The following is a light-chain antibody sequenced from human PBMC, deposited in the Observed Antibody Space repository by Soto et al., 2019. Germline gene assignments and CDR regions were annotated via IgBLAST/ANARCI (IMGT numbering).Light chain of an antibody. J-gene: IGLJ1*01. CDR1: ISDVGFYAR. CDR2: DVT. CDR3: SSYTRSSTYV. V-gene: IGLV2-18*02. Sequence: QSALTQPPSVSGSPGQSVTISCTGTISDVGFYARVSWYKQVPGTAPKLLIYDVTNRPSGVPDRFSGSQSGKTASLTVSGLQAEDEADYYCSSYTRSSTYVFGSGTKVTVL.